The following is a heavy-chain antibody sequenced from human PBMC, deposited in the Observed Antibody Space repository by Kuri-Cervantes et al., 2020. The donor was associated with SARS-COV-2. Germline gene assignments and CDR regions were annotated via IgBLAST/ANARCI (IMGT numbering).Heavy chain of an antibody. CDR2: IYSGGSST. V-gene: IGHV3-23*03. J-gene: IGHJ4*02. CDR1: GFTLSDYY. Sequence: GGSLRLSCAASGFTLSDYYMSWVRQAPGKGLEWVSVIYSGGSSTYYADSVKGRFTISRDNSKNTLYLQMNSLRAEDTAVYYCAKGGLDSGWGYWGQGTLVTVSS. D-gene: IGHD6-19*01. CDR3: AKGGLDSGWGY.